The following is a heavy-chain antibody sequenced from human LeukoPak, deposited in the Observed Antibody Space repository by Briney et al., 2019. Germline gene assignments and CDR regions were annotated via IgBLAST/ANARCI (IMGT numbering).Heavy chain of an antibody. Sequence: PSETLSLTCTVSGGSISSSSYYWGWIRQPPGKGLEWIGSIYYSGSTYYNPSLKSRVTISVDTSKNQFSLKLSSVTAADTAVYYCARVRSHPTVYGDRTHNWFDPWGQGTLVTVSS. CDR3: ARVRSHPTVYGDRTHNWFDP. CDR2: IYYSGST. D-gene: IGHD4-17*01. J-gene: IGHJ5*02. V-gene: IGHV4-39*07. CDR1: GGSISSSSYY.